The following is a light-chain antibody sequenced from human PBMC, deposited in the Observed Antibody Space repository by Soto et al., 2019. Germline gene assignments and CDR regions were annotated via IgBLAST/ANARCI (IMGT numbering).Light chain of an antibody. Sequence: DIQMTQSPSTLSASVGDRVTITCRAGQSISSWLAWYQQKPGKAPKLLIYDASSLESGVPSRFSGSGSGTEFTLTISSLQPDDFAAYYCQQYNSYSWTFGQGTKVEIQ. J-gene: IGKJ1*01. CDR3: QQYNSYSWT. CDR2: DAS. CDR1: QSISSW. V-gene: IGKV1-5*01.